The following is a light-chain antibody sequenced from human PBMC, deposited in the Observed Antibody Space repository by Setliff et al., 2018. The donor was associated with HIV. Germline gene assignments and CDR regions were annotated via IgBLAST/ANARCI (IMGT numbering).Light chain of an antibody. CDR2: DVS. V-gene: IGLV2-14*01. J-gene: IGLJ3*02. CDR3: ASYTSSSTGV. CDR1: SRDVGGYNY. Sequence: QSALAQPASVSGSPGQSITISCTGTSRDVGGYNYVSWYQQHPGKDPELMIYDVSNRPSGVSNRFSGSKSGNTASLTISGLQAEDEADYYCASYTSSSTGVFGGGTKVTVL.